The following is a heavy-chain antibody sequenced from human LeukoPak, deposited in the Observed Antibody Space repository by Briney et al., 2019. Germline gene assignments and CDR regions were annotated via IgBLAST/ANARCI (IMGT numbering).Heavy chain of an antibody. CDR2: IYHSGST. CDR1: GGSISSGGYS. Sequence: SQTLSLTCAVSGGSISSGGYSWSWIRQPPGKGLQWIGYIYHSGSTYYNPSLKSRVTISVDRSKNQFSLKLSSVTAADTAVYYCARGVCSGGSCYTYDYWGQGTLVTVSS. J-gene: IGHJ4*02. CDR3: ARGVCSGGSCYTYDY. D-gene: IGHD2-15*01. V-gene: IGHV4-30-2*01.